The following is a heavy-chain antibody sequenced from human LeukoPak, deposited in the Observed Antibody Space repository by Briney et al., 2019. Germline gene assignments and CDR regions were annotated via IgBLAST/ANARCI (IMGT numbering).Heavy chain of an antibody. V-gene: IGHV3-23*01. D-gene: IGHD2-15*01. CDR3: AHTGIYCSGGSCRDY. CDR2: ISGSGGST. Sequence: PGGSLRLSCAASGFTFSSYAMSWVRQAPGKGLEWVSAISGSGGSTYYADSVKGRFTISRDNSKNTLYLQMNSLRAEDTAVYYCAHTGIYCSGGSCRDYWGQGTLVTVSS. CDR1: GFTFSSYA. J-gene: IGHJ4*02.